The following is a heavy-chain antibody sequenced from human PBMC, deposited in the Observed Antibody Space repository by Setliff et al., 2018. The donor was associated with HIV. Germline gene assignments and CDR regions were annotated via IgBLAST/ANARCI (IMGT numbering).Heavy chain of an antibody. CDR1: GFTFSSYW. Sequence: GVLRLSCAASGFTFSSYWMHWVRQAPGKGLVWVSSISSSSSYIYYADSVKGRFTISRDNAKNSLYLQMNSLRAEDTAVYYCARKLLTRPNYYGMDVWGQGTTVTVSS. D-gene: IGHD2-15*01. V-gene: IGHV3-21*01. J-gene: IGHJ6*02. CDR3: ARKLLTRPNYYGMDV. CDR2: ISSSSSYI.